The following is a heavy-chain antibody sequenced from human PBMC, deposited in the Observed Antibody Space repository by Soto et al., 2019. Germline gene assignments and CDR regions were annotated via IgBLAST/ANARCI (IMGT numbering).Heavy chain of an antibody. CDR3: ARSPLITMTSPGYFDY. D-gene: IGHD3-22*01. V-gene: IGHV3-48*02. J-gene: IGHJ4*02. CDR1: GFTFSSYS. CDR2: ISSSSSTI. Sequence: GESLKISCAASGFTFSSYSMNWVRQAPGKGLEWVSYISSSSSTIYYADSVKGRFTISRDNAKNSLYLQMNSLRDEDTAVYYCARSPLITMTSPGYFDYWGQGTLVTVSS.